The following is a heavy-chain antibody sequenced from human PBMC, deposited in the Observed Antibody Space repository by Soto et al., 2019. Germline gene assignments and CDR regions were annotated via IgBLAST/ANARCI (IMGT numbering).Heavy chain of an antibody. D-gene: IGHD2-2*02. CDR3: ARGGYCSTTSCYTGEDY. J-gene: IGHJ4*02. CDR2: IIPISGTA. Sequence: QVQLVQSGAEVKKPGSSVKVSCKATGGTFSHQAISWVRQAPRQGLEWMGGIIPISGTANYAQKFQGRVTITADESTNTAYMYLGSLRSEDTAVYYCARGGYCSTTSCYTGEDYWGQGTLVTVSS. CDR1: GGTFSHQA. V-gene: IGHV1-69*01.